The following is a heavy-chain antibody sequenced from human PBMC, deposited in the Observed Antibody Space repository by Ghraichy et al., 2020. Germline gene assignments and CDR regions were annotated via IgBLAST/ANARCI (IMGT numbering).Heavy chain of an antibody. Sequence: ASVKVSCKASGYIFSSSGISWVRQAPGQGLEWMAWISIYTGNTKYAQNLQGRVTVTTDTSTSTAYMELTSLRSNDTAVYYCARQMESGSYYGMDVWGQGTTVTVSS. CDR2: ISIYTGNT. D-gene: IGHD1-26*01. J-gene: IGHJ6*02. V-gene: IGHV1-18*01. CDR3: ARQMESGSYYGMDV. CDR1: GYIFSSSG.